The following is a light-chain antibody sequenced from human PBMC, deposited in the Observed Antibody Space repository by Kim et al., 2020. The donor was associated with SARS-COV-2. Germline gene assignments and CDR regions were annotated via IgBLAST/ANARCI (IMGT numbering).Light chain of an antibody. CDR1: QSVSSSN. J-gene: IGKJ2*01. V-gene: IGKV3-20*01. Sequence: LSPGERATLSCRASQSVSSSNLAWYQQKPGQAPRVLIYGASSRATGIPDRFSGSGSGTDFTLTISRLEPEDFAVYYCQQYGNSPYTFGQGTKLEIK. CDR2: GAS. CDR3: QQYGNSPYT.